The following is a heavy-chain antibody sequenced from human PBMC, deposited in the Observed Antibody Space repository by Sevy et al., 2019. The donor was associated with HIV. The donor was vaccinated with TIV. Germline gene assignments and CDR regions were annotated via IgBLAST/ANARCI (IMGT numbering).Heavy chain of an antibody. Sequence: GESLKISCEGSGFSFSSYWIHWVRQMPGKGLEWMATFHPGNSETRYRSSFQGQVTISADKSINTAYLQWSRLSASDTAIYYCFMRAHTDSSGYYYRYGMDVWGQGTTVTVSS. CDR2: FHPGNSET. D-gene: IGHD3-10*01. CDR1: GFSFSSYW. V-gene: IGHV5-51*01. J-gene: IGHJ6*02. CDR3: FMRAHTDSSGYYYRYGMDV.